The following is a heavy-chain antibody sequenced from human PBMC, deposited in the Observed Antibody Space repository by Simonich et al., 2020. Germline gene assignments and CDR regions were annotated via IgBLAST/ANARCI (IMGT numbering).Heavy chain of an antibody. D-gene: IGHD3-10*01. CDR2: INPNSGGT. CDR1: GYTFTGYY. V-gene: IGHV1-2*04. CDR3: ARVPGIYYYYGMDV. Sequence: GAEVKKPGASVKVSCKASGYTFTGYYMHWVRQAPGQGLEWMGRINPNSGGTNYAQKFQGWVTMTRDTSISTAYMELSRLRSDDTAGYYCARVPGIYYYYGMDVWGQGTTVTVSS. J-gene: IGHJ6*02.